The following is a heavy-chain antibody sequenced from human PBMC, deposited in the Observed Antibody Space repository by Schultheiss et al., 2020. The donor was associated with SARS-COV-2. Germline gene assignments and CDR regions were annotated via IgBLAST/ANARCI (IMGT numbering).Heavy chain of an antibody. CDR2: IWYDGSNK. J-gene: IGHJ4*02. Sequence: GGSLRLSCAASGFSFSNYGMHWVRQAPGKGLEWVAVIWYDGSNKYYADSVKGRFTISRDNSKNTLYLQMNSLRAEETAVYYCAKDGGYNFDYWGQGTLVTVSS. V-gene: IGHV3-33*06. CDR1: GFSFSNYG. CDR3: AKDGGYNFDY. D-gene: IGHD6-19*01.